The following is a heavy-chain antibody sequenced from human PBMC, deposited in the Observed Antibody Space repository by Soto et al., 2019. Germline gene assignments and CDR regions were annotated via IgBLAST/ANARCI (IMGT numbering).Heavy chain of an antibody. D-gene: IGHD6-19*01. J-gene: IGHJ4*02. CDR2: IKSKTDGGTT. V-gene: IGHV3-15*01. CDR3: TTDVPDFRIAVAGVDY. CDR1: GFTFSNAW. Sequence: EVQLVESGGGLVKPGGSLRLSCAASGFTFSNAWMSWVRQAPGKGLEWVGRIKSKTDGGTTDYAAPVKGRFTISRDDSKNTLYLQMNSLKTEDTAVYYCTTDVPDFRIAVAGVDYWGQGTLVTVSS.